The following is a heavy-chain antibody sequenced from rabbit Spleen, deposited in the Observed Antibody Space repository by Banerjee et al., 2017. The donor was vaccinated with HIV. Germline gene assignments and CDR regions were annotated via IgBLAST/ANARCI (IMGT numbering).Heavy chain of an antibody. Sequence: QSLEESGGGLVKSGASLTLTCKASGFSFSSGYDMCWVRQAPGKGLEWIACISAGSSGSTYYATWAEGRFTISKTSSTTVTLQMSSLTAADTATYFCARDLVAVIGWNFNLWGQGTLVAVS. CDR1: GFSFSSGYD. CDR2: ISAGSSGST. D-gene: IGHD1-1*01. V-gene: IGHV1S40*01. CDR3: ARDLVAVIGWNFNL. J-gene: IGHJ4*01.